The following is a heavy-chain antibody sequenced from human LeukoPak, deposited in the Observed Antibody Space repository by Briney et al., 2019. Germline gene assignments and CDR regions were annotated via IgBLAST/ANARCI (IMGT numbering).Heavy chain of an antibody. CDR2: ISWNSGSI. V-gene: IGHV3-9*01. D-gene: IGHD6-19*01. J-gene: IGHJ4*02. CDR3: ARDPKLYSSGLYFDY. CDR1: GFTFDDYA. Sequence: GRSLRPSCAASGFTFDDYAMHWVRQAPGKGLEWVSGISWNSGSIGYADSVKGRFTISRDNAKNSLYLQMNSLRAEDTALYYCARDPKLYSSGLYFDYWGQGTLVTVSS.